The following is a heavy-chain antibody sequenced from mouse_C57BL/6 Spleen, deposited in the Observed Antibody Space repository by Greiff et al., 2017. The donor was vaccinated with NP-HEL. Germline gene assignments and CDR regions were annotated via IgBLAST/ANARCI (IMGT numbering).Heavy chain of an antibody. CDR1: GYTFTDYY. D-gene: IGHD1-1*01. V-gene: IGHV1-26*01. CDR2: INPNNGGT. CDR3: GGSTTVEGYFDV. Sequence: VQLKQSGPELVKPGASVKISCKASGYTFTDYYMNWVKQSHGKSLEWIGDINPNNGGTSYNQKFKGKATLTVDKSSSTAYMELRSLTSEDSAVYYCGGSTTVEGYFDVWGTGTTVTVSS. J-gene: IGHJ1*03.